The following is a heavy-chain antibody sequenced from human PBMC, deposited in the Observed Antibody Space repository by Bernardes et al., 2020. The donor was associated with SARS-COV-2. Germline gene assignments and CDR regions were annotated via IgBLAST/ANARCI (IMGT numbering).Heavy chain of an antibody. Sequence: SGPTLVKPTQTLTLTCTFSGFSLSTSGVGVGWIRQPPGKAREWLALIYWDDDKRYSPSLKSRLTITKDTSKNQVVLTMTNMDPVDTATYYCAHRRSGWYQGDDDYRGKGRMVT. J-gene: IGHJ4*02. V-gene: IGHV2-5*02. CDR2: IYWDDDK. CDR3: AHRRSGWYQGDDDY. D-gene: IGHD6-19*01. CDR1: GFSLSTSGVG.